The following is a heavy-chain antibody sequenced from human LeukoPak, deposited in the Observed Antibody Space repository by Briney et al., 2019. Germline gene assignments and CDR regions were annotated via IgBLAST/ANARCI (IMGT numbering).Heavy chain of an antibody. CDR3: AREVIGIPSYFDY. V-gene: IGHV3-53*01. J-gene: IGHJ4*02. CDR1: GFSVSSCY. CDR2: IHRDEKT. D-gene: IGHD1-14*01. Sequence: GSLRLSCAASGFSVSSCYIYWVRQAPGKGLEWVSFIHRDEKTYYADSVKGRFTMSRGNFKNTLYLQMNSLGADDTAVYYCAREVIGIPSYFDYWGQGVLVTVSS.